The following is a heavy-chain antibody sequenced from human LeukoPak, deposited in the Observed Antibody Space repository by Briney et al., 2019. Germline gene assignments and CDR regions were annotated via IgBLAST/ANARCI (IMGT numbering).Heavy chain of an antibody. CDR3: AKSLWSSGYSLVDY. CDR1: GFTFSSYS. CDR2: ISGSGGST. Sequence: GGSLRLSCAASGFTFSSYSMNWVRQAPGKGLEWVSAISGSGGSTYYADSVKGRFTISRDNSKNTLYLQMNSLRAEDTAVYYCAKSLWSSGYSLVDYWGQGTLVTVSS. D-gene: IGHD3-22*01. J-gene: IGHJ4*02. V-gene: IGHV3-23*01.